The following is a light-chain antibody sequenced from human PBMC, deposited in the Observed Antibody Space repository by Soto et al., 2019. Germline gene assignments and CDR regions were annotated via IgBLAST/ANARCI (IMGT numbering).Light chain of an antibody. V-gene: IGLV2-14*01. CDR2: EVS. CDR1: SSDVGGYNY. Sequence: QSALTQPASVSGSPGQSITISCTGTSSDVGGYNYVSWYQQHPGKAPKLMIYEVSNWPSGVSHRFSGSKSGNTASLTIAGLQAEDEADYYCSSYTGSSTPYVFGTGTKVTVL. J-gene: IGLJ1*01. CDR3: SSYTGSSTPYV.